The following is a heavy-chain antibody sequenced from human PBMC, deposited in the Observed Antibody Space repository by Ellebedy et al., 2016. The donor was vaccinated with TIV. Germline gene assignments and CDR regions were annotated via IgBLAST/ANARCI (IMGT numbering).Heavy chain of an antibody. Sequence: SETLSLTXTVSGGSISSSSYYWGWIRQPPGKGLEWIGSIYYSGSTYYNPSLKSRVTISVDTSKNQFSLKLSSVTAADTAVYYCARGAEEMATTGWCDYWGQGTLVTVSS. J-gene: IGHJ4*02. CDR2: IYYSGST. V-gene: IGHV4-39*07. D-gene: IGHD5-24*01. CDR1: GGSISSSSYY. CDR3: ARGAEEMATTGWCDY.